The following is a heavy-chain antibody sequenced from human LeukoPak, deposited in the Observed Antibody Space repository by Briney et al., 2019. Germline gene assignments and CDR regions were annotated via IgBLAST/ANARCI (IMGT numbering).Heavy chain of an antibody. Sequence: GGSLRLSCAASGFTFDDYAMHWVRQAPGKGLEWVSLISWDGGSTYYADSVKGRFTISRDNSKNSLYLQMNSLRAEDTALYYCAKDHYDSSGYYHHYYYYMDVWGKGTTVTVSS. J-gene: IGHJ6*03. CDR3: AKDHYDSSGYYHHYYYYMDV. V-gene: IGHV3-43D*03. CDR1: GFTFDDYA. D-gene: IGHD3-22*01. CDR2: ISWDGGST.